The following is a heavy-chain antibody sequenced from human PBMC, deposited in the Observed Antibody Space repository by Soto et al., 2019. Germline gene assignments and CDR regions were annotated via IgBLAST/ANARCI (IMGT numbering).Heavy chain of an antibody. CDR2: ISSSSSTI. CDR3: ARDLGIYYDILTGEFGY. V-gene: IGHV3-48*01. D-gene: IGHD3-9*01. J-gene: IGHJ4*02. Sequence: GGSLRLSCVASGFTFSSYSMNWVRQAPGKGLEWVSYISSSSSTIYYADSVKGRFTISRDNAKKSLYLQMNSLRAEDTAVYYCARDLGIYYDILTGEFGYWGQGTLVTVSS. CDR1: GFTFSSYS.